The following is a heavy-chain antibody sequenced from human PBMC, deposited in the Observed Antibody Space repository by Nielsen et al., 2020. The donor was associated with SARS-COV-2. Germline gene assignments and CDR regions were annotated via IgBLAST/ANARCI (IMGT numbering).Heavy chain of an antibody. CDR3: ATSYDFWTSGDY. J-gene: IGHJ4*02. Sequence: ASVKVSCKVSGYTLTDLSMHWVRQAPGKGLEWMGGFDPEDGETIYAQKFQGRVTMTEDTSTDTAYMELSSLRSEDTAVYYCATSYDFWTSGDYWGQGTLVTVSS. CDR1: GYTLTDLS. D-gene: IGHD3-3*01. CDR2: FDPEDGET. V-gene: IGHV1-24*01.